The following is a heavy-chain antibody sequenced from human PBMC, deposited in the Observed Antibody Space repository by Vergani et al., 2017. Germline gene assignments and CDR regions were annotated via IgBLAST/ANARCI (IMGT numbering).Heavy chain of an antibody. CDR3: ARLYGRDSSGSKYFDY. D-gene: IGHD3-22*01. J-gene: IGHJ4*02. CDR2: IHPADSDT. V-gene: IGHV5-51*01. Sequence: EVELVQSGPEMRKPGESLKISCQISGYSFTNYWIGWVRQMPGKGLEWMGIIHPADSDTRYSPSFQGQVTISVDKSISTAYLQRSSLRAPDSAMYYCARLYGRDSSGSKYFDYWGQGTLVTVSS. CDR1: GYSFTNYW.